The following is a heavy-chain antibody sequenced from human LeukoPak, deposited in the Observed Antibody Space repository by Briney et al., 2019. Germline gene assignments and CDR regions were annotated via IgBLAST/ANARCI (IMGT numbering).Heavy chain of an antibody. J-gene: IGHJ4*02. D-gene: IGHD3-9*01. CDR3: AREHYDILTGLPYFDY. CDR1: GFTFSSYS. Sequence: GGSLRLSCAASGFTFSSYSMNWVRQAPGKGLEWVSSISSSSSYIYYADSVKGRFTISRDNAKNSLYLHMSSLRAEDTAVYYCAREHYDILTGLPYFDYWGQGTLVTVSS. V-gene: IGHV3-21*01. CDR2: ISSSSSYI.